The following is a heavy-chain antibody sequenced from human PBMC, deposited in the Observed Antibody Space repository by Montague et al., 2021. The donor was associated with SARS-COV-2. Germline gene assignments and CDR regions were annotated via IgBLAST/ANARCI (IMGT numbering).Heavy chain of an antibody. CDR2: INHSGNT. CDR3: ARGNPGDFCSGYYLVYYYGMDV. V-gene: IGHV4-34*01. CDR1: GGSFSGYY. J-gene: IGHJ6*02. Sequence: SETLSLTCAVYGGSFSGYYWSWVRQPPGKGLEWIGEINHSGNTNYNPYLKSRVTISVDTSKNQFSLKLSSVTAADTAVYYCARGNPGDFCSGYYLVYYYGMDVWGQGTTVTVSS. D-gene: IGHD3-3*01.